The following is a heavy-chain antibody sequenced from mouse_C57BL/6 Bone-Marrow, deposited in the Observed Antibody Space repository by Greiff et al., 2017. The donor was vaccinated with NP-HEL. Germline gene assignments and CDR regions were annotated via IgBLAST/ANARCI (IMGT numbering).Heavy chain of an antibody. V-gene: IGHV1-69*01. CDR2: IDPSDSYT. J-gene: IGHJ4*01. CDR3: AREGDSSGPPYAMDY. Sequence: VQLQESGAELVMPGASVKLSCKASGYTFTSYWMHWVKQRPGQGLEWIGEIDPSDSYTNYNQKFKGKSTLTVDKSSSTAYMQLSSLTSEDSAVYYCAREGDSSGPPYAMDYWGQGTSVTVSS. D-gene: IGHD3-2*02. CDR1: GYTFTSYW.